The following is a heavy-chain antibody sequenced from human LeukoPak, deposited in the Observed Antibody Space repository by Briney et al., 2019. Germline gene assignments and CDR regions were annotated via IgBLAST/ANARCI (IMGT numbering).Heavy chain of an antibody. Sequence: GGSLRLSCAASGFTFSSDAMSWVRQTPGKGLECVSTIRGSDSRTYYADSVKGRFTISRDNSTNTLYLQMNSLRAGDTAVYYCAKSGSRETVDYWGQGTLVTVS. CDR3: AKSGSRETVDY. J-gene: IGHJ4*02. CDR2: IRGSDSRT. D-gene: IGHD6-25*01. V-gene: IGHV3-23*01. CDR1: GFTFSSDA.